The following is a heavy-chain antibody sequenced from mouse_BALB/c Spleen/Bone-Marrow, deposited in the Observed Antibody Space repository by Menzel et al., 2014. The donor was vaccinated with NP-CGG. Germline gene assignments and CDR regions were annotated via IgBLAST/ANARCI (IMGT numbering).Heavy chain of an antibody. D-gene: IGHD1-1*01. Sequence: EVKLQESGAELVKPGASVKLSCTASGFNIKDTYMHWVKQRPEQGLEWIGRIDPANGNTKYDPKFQGKATITADTSSNTAYLQLSSLTSEDTAVYYCAFYYYGSSLFAHWGQGTLVTVSA. CDR2: IDPANGNT. CDR3: AFYYYGSSLFAH. J-gene: IGHJ3*01. CDR1: GFNIKDTY. V-gene: IGHV14-3*02.